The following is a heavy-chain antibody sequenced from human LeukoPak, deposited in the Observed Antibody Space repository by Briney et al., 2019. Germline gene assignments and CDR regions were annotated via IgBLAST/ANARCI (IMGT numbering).Heavy chain of an antibody. D-gene: IGHD3-10*01. V-gene: IGHV3-74*01. J-gene: IGHJ3*02. CDR1: GFTFGIYW. CDR2: INGDGSGT. CDR3: ARDRGSPDSFYI. Sequence: GGSLRLSCAASGFTFGIYWMYWVRQAPGQGLVWVSRINGDGSGTVYADSVKGRFTMSRDNAKNTLYLQMNSLRAEDTAVYYCARDRGSPDSFYIWGQGTMVTVSS.